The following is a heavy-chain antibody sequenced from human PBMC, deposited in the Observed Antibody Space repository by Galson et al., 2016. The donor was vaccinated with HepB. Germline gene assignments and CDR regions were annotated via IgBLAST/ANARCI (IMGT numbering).Heavy chain of an antibody. CDR2: ISGYNTST. V-gene: IGHV1-18*01. J-gene: IGHJ6*02. Sequence: SVKVSCKASGYSFPSYGITWVRQAPGQGLEWMGWISGYNTSTNYAQKFQGRVAMTADASTTTAHLELRSLRSDDTAVYFCARDKTGPTPNFYYGLDMWGQGTTVTVYS. CDR1: GYSFPSYG. CDR3: ARDKTGPTPNFYYGLDM.